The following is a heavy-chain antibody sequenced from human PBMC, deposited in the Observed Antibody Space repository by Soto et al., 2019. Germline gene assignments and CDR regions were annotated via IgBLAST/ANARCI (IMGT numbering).Heavy chain of an antibody. V-gene: IGHV3-30-3*01. J-gene: IGHJ4*02. CDR2: ISYDGSNK. CDR1: GFTFSSYA. Sequence: QVQLVESGGGVVQPGRSLRLSCAASGFTFSSYAMHWVRKAPGKGLEWVAVISYDGSNKYYADSVKGRFTISRDNSKNTLDLQLNSLKAEDTAVYYCETGGLSAAAGSHPDYWGQGTLVTVSS. CDR3: ETGGLSAAAGSHPDY. D-gene: IGHD6-13*01.